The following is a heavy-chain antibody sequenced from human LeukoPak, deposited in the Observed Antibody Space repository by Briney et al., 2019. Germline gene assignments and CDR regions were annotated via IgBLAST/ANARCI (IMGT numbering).Heavy chain of an antibody. V-gene: IGHV3-7*03. J-gene: IGHJ4*02. D-gene: IGHD2-8*01. CDR1: GFTFSTYW. CDR3: AKDPDCTSGVCYTFFDY. CDR2: IKQDGSEK. Sequence: GGSLRLSCAASGFTFSTYWMSWVRQAPGKGLEWVANIKQDGSEKYYVDSVKGRFTISRDNAKDSLYLQMNSLRAEDTAVYYCAKDPDCTSGVCYTFFDYWGQGTLVTVSS.